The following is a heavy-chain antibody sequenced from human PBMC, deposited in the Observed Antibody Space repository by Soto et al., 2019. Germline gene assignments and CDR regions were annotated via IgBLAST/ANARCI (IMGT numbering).Heavy chain of an antibody. J-gene: IGHJ4*02. D-gene: IGHD6-13*01. Sequence: EVQLLESGGGLVQPGGSLRLSCTASGFTFSSHAMTWVRQAPGKGLEWVSGLSDSGGSIYYADSVKGRFTISRDNSMNTLSLQMKTLRAEDTAVYYCAKVSSSWYAGFFDLWGQGTLVTVSS. V-gene: IGHV3-23*01. CDR1: GFTFSSHA. CDR2: LSDSGGSI. CDR3: AKVSSSWYAGFFDL.